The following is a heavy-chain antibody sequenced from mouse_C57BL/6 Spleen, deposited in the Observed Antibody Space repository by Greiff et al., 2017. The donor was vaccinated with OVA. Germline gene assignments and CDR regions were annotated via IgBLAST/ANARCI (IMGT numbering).Heavy chain of an antibody. CDR3: ATGDGNYGYFDV. Sequence: QVQLQQPGAELVMPGASVKLSCKASGYTFTSYWMHWVKQRPGQGLEWIGEIDPSDSYTNYNQKFKGKSTLTVDKSSSTAYMQLSSLTSEDSAVYYCATGDGNYGYFDVWGTGTTVTVSS. J-gene: IGHJ1*03. CDR1: GYTFTSYW. CDR2: IDPSDSYT. V-gene: IGHV1-69*01. D-gene: IGHD2-1*01.